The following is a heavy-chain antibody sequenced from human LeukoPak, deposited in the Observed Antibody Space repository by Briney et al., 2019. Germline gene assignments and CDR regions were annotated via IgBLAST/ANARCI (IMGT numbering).Heavy chain of an antibody. V-gene: IGHV3-30*18. Sequence: PGGSLRLSCAASGFTFSSYGMHWVRQAPGKGLEWVAVISYDGSNKYYADSVKGRFTISRDNSKNTLYLQMNSLRAEDTAVYYCAKDLTWLVPPLLVDYWGQGTLVTVSS. CDR2: ISYDGSNK. D-gene: IGHD6-19*01. J-gene: IGHJ4*02. CDR3: AKDLTWLVPPLLVDY. CDR1: GFTFSSYG.